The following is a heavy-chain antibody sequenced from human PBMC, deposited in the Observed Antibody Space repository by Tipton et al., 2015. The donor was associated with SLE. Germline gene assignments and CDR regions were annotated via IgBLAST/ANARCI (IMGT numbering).Heavy chain of an antibody. Sequence: SLRLSCAAPGFTFSSYAMSWVRQAPGKGLEWVSAISGSGGSTYYADSVKGRFTISRDNSKNTLYLQMNSLRAEDTAVYYCAKDGVWGLWSPMDVWGQGTTVTVSS. CDR2: ISGSGGST. V-gene: IGHV3-23*01. J-gene: IGHJ6*02. CDR1: GFTFSSYA. CDR3: AKDGVWGLWSPMDV. D-gene: IGHD5-18*01.